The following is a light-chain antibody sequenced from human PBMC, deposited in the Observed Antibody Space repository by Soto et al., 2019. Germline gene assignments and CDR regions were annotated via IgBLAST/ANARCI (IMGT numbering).Light chain of an antibody. CDR3: QEYNSHSRYT. Sequence: DIQMTQSPSTLSASEGDRVTITCRASQSISSWLAWYQQKPGKAPKLLIYKASSLESGVPSRFSGSGSGTEFTLTISSLQPDDYATYYCQEYNSHSRYTFGQGTKLEIK. V-gene: IGKV1-5*03. J-gene: IGKJ2*01. CDR2: KAS. CDR1: QSISSW.